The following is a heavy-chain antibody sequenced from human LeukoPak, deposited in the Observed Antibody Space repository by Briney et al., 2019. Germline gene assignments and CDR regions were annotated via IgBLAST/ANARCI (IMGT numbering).Heavy chain of an antibody. Sequence: EASVRVSCKASGYTFTSYAMNWVRQAPGQGLEWMGWINTNTGNPTYAQGFTGRFVFSLDTSVSTAYLQISSLKAEDTAVYYCARGAAGRRDYFDYWGQGTLVTVSS. V-gene: IGHV7-4-1*02. D-gene: IGHD6-13*01. CDR2: INTNTGNP. CDR3: ARGAAGRRDYFDY. J-gene: IGHJ4*02. CDR1: GYTFTSYA.